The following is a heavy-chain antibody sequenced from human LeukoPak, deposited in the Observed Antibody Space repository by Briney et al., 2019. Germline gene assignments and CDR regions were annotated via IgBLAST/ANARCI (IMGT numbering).Heavy chain of an antibody. CDR3: ARDLSTVVTPLGY. V-gene: IGHV3-7*01. CDR1: GFTFSSYW. Sequence: GGSLRLSCAASGFTFSSYWMSWVRQAPGKGLEWVANIKQDGSEKYYVDSVKGRFTISRDNAKNSLYLQMNSLRAEDTAVYYCARDLSTVVTPLGYWGQGTLVTVSS. J-gene: IGHJ4*02. D-gene: IGHD4-23*01. CDR2: IKQDGSEK.